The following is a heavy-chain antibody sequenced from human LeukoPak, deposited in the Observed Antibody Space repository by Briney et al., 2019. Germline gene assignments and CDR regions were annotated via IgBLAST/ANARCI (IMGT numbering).Heavy chain of an antibody. Sequence: PGGSLRLSCAASGFTFSSYGMHWVRQAPGKGLEWVAVISYDGSNKYYADSVMGRFTISRDNSKNTLYLQMNSLRAEDTAVYYCARHDYLESWGQGTLVTVSS. CDR2: ISYDGSNK. CDR3: ARHDYLES. V-gene: IGHV3-30*03. J-gene: IGHJ4*02. CDR1: GFTFSSYG.